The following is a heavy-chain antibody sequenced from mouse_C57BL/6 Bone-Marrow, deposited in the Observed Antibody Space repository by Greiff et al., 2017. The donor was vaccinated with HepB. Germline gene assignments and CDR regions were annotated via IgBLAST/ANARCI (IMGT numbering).Heavy chain of an antibody. Sequence: EVKLQESGGGLVKPGGSLKLSCAASGFTFSSYAMSWVRQTPEKRLEWVATISDGGSYTYYPDNVKGRFTISRENAKNTLYLEMSSLRSEDTAMYYCARHSNRYYYAMDYWGQGTSVTVSS. CDR2: ISDGGSYT. CDR3: ARHSNRYYYAMDY. J-gene: IGHJ4*01. CDR1: GFTFSSYA. V-gene: IGHV5-4*03. D-gene: IGHD2-5*01.